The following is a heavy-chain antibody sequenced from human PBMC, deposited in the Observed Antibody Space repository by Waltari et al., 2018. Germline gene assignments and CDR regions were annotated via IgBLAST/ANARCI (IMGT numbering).Heavy chain of an antibody. CDR1: GFTFSSYG. D-gene: IGHD6-13*01. V-gene: IGHV3-30*02. Sequence: QVQLVESGGGVVQPGGSLRLSCAASGFTFSSYGMHWVRQAPGKGLEWVAFIRYDGSNKYYADSVKGRFTIARDNSKNTLYLQMNSLRAEDTAVYYCARGRGQLRKFDYWGQGTLVTVSS. CDR3: ARGRGQLRKFDY. J-gene: IGHJ4*02. CDR2: IRYDGSNK.